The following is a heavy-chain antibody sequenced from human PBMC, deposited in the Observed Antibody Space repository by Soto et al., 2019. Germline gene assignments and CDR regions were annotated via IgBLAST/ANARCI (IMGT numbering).Heavy chain of an antibody. CDR3: AREMAAAHYYYYYMDV. D-gene: IGHD6-13*01. CDR1: GFTFSSYG. Sequence: QVQLVESGGGVVQPGRSLRLSCAASGFTFSSYGMHWVRQAPGKGLEWVAVIWYDGSNKYYADSVKGLFTISRDNSKNTLYLQMNSLRAEDTAVYYCAREMAAAHYYYYYMDVWGKGTTVTVSS. CDR2: IWYDGSNK. J-gene: IGHJ6*03. V-gene: IGHV3-33*01.